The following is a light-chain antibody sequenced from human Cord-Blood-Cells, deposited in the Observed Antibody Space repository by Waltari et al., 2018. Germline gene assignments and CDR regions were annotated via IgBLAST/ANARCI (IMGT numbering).Light chain of an antibody. Sequence: DIQMTQSPSSLSASVGDSVTITCQASQDISNYLTWYQQKPGKAPKLLIYDASNLETGVPSRFSGSVSGTDFTFTISSLQPEDIATYYCQQYDNLPMYTFGQGTKLEIK. CDR3: QQYDNLPMYT. CDR2: DAS. V-gene: IGKV1-33*01. CDR1: QDISNY. J-gene: IGKJ2*01.